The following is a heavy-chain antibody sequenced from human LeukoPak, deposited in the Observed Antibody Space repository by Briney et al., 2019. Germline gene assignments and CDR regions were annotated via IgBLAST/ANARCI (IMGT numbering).Heavy chain of an antibody. Sequence: ASVTVSCKASGYTFTGYYIHWVRQAPGQGLEWMGWINPNSGGTNYAQKFQGRVTMTRDTSISTAYMELSRLRSDDTAMYYCARVHYYGDYANDYWGQGTRATVSS. CDR3: ARVHYYGDYANDY. V-gene: IGHV1-2*02. CDR2: INPNSGGT. D-gene: IGHD4-17*01. CDR1: GYTFTGYY. J-gene: IGHJ4*02.